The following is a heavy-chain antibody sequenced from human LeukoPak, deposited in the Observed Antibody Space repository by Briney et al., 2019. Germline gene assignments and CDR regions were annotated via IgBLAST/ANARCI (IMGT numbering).Heavy chain of an antibody. CDR3: AKTEDYFDY. Sequence: SETLSLTCTVSGYSISSGYYWGWIRQPPGKGLEWIGSIYHSGSTYYNPSLKSRVTISVDTSKNQFSLKLSSVTAADTAVYYCAKTEDYFDYWGQGTLVTVSS. CDR2: IYHSGST. V-gene: IGHV4-38-2*02. D-gene: IGHD1-1*01. CDR1: GYSISSGYY. J-gene: IGHJ4*02.